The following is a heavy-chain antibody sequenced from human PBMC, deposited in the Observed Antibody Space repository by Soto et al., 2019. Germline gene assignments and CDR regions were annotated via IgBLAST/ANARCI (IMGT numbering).Heavy chain of an antibody. CDR3: ARDGHGMDA. CDR2: IFFTGIT. J-gene: IGHJ6*02. CDR1: GGSVTTGSYN. Sequence: QVQLPESGPGLVRPSETLFLPCTVSGGSVTTGSYNWSWIRRPPGKGLEWIGNIFFTGITHYNPSLYNRVTMSVDTSQSQFSLTVSSVTAADTAVYYWARDGHGMDAWGQGTTVTVSS. V-gene: IGHV4-61*01.